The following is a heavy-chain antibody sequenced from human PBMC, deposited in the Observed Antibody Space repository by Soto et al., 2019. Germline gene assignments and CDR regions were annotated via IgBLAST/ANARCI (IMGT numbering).Heavy chain of an antibody. Sequence: QVQLQESGPGLVKPSQTLSLTCTVSYGSISSGGFYWGWIRQHPGKGLEWIGNIYYSGSTYYNPSLKSRVTISIDTSKNQFSLNLSSVPAADTAVYYCARGVLDVWGQGITVTVSS. CDR2: IYYSGST. CDR1: YGSISSGGFY. CDR3: ARGVLDV. V-gene: IGHV4-31*03. J-gene: IGHJ6*02.